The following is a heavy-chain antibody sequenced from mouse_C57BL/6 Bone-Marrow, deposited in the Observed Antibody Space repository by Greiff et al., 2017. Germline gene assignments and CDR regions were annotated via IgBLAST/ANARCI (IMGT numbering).Heavy chain of an antibody. Sequence: EVHLVESGGDLVKPGGSLKLSCAASGFTFSSYGMSWVRQTPDKRLEWVATISSGGSYTYYPDSVKGRFTISRDNAKHTLYLQMSSLKSEDTAMYYCARPRRKLLYGNYEFAYWGQGTLVTVSA. CDR2: ISSGGSYT. J-gene: IGHJ3*01. CDR1: GFTFSSYG. D-gene: IGHD2-1*01. CDR3: ARPRRKLLYGNYEFAY. V-gene: IGHV5-6*01.